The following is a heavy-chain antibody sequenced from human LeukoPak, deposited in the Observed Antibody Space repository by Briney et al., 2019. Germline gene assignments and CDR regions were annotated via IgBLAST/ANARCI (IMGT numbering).Heavy chain of an antibody. D-gene: IGHD3-9*01. CDR1: GFTFSSYT. V-gene: IGHV3-21*01. CDR3: ARATTYDILTGYFDY. Sequence: PGGSLRLSCAASGFTFSSYTMNWVRQAPGKGLEWVSSISSSSSYIYYAESVKGRLTMSRDNAKNSLYLQMNSLRAEDTAVYYCARATTYDILTGYFDYWGQGTLVTVSS. J-gene: IGHJ4*02. CDR2: ISSSSSYI.